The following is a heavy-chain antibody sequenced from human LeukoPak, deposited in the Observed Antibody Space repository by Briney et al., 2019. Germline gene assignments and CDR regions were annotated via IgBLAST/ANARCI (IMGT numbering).Heavy chain of an antibody. J-gene: IGHJ4*02. D-gene: IGHD1-26*01. CDR3: ARSPTRSLRVGEFDF. CDR2: ISYDEDNK. CDR1: GFPFSYYS. V-gene: IGHV3-30*09. Sequence: GGSLRLSCAASGFPFSYYSMHWVRQAPGKGLEWVAVISYDEDNKYYADSVRGRFAISRDNSKDTLYLQMNSLRAGDTAVYYCARSPTRSLRVGEFDFWGQGTLVTVSS.